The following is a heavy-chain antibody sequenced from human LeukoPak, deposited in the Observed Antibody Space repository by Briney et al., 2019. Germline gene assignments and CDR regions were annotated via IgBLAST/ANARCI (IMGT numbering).Heavy chain of an antibody. D-gene: IGHD1-1*01. Sequence: GGSLRLSCAASGFAFSSYAMSWVRQTPGKGPEWVSIIFSDGCVTHYADSVQGRFTISRDNSRNTVCLHVSSLRAGDTAIYYCAKGGGRPLDDAFDVWGQGTVVTVSS. CDR2: IFSDGCVT. V-gene: IGHV3-23*03. J-gene: IGHJ3*01. CDR3: AKGGGRPLDDAFDV. CDR1: GFAFSSYA.